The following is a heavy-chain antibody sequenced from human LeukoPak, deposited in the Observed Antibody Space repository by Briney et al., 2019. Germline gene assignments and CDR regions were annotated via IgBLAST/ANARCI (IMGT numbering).Heavy chain of an antibody. Sequence: SQTLSLTCTVSGGSISSGSYYWSWIRQPAGKGLEWIGRIYTSGSTNYNPSLKSRVTISVDTSKNQISLNLNSVTAADTAVYYCARGSRYCSSTSCYADFDYWGQGTLVTVSS. CDR3: ARGSRYCSSTSCYADFDY. CDR1: GGSISSGSYY. CDR2: IYTSGST. D-gene: IGHD2-2*01. J-gene: IGHJ4*02. V-gene: IGHV4-61*02.